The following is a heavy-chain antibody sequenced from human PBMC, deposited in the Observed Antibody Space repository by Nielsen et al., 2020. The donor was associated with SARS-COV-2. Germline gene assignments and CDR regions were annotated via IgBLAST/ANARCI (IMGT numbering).Heavy chain of an antibody. V-gene: IGHV3-53*01. CDR3: ADIEASHS. CDR1: GFSVSESY. Sequence: GESLKTSRAASGFSVSESYMSWVRQAPGKGLEWVSIIFSGGDIYYADSVKGRFTTSRDNSRNTLSLQMNSLRVDDTAVYYCADIEASHSWGQGTLVTVSS. J-gene: IGHJ4*02. CDR2: IFSGGDI.